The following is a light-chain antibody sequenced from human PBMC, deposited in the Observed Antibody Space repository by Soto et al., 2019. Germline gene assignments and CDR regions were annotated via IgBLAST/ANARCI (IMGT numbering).Light chain of an antibody. J-gene: IGKJ4*01. Sequence: EIVLTQSPGTLSLSPGERATLSCRASQSVSSNYLAWYQRKPGQAPRLLIYGASSRATGIPDRFSGSGSGTDFTLTISRLEPEDFALYYCQQYGNSPPLTFGGGTKVDIK. CDR1: QSVSSNY. V-gene: IGKV3-20*01. CDR2: GAS. CDR3: QQYGNSPPLT.